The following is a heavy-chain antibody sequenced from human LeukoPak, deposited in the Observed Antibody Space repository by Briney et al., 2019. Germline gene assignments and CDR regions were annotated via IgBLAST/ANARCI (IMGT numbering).Heavy chain of an antibody. V-gene: IGHV1-69*04. CDR1: GGSFISYA. J-gene: IGHJ4*02. Sequence: SVKVSCKASGGSFISYAISWVRQAPGQGLEWVGRIIPIFGITNYAQKLQGRVTSTADKSTRTAYMELSSLRSEDSAVYYCARDHEILTGFDYWGQGTLVTGSS. D-gene: IGHD3-9*01. CDR3: ARDHEILTGFDY. CDR2: IIPIFGIT.